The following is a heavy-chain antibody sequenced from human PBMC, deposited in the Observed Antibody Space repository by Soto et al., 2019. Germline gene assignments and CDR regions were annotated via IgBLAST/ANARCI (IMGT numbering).Heavy chain of an antibody. CDR3: APGRGGGGY. J-gene: IGHJ4*02. Sequence: EVQLVESGGGLIQPGGSLRLSCAVSGFTVSNNYMSWVRQAPGKGLEGVSVIYSGGYTAYGDSVKGRFTISRDNSKNTLNLQKKRLGPDDPAVFCCAPGRGGGGYWGQGTLVTVSS. CDR1: GFTVSNNY. CDR2: IYSGGYT. V-gene: IGHV3-53*01. D-gene: IGHD3-10*01.